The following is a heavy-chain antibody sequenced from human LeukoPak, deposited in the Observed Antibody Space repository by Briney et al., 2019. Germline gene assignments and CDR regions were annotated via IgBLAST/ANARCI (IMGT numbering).Heavy chain of an antibody. J-gene: IGHJ5*02. Sequence: PSETLSLTCTVSGGSISSGSYYWGWIRQPPGKGLEWIGSIYYRGSTYYNPSLKSRVTISVDTSKNQFSLKLSSVTAADTAVYYCARERMIYCSGGSCYVSRWFDPWGQGTLVTVSS. CDR2: IYYRGST. V-gene: IGHV4-39*07. CDR1: GGSISSGSYY. CDR3: ARERMIYCSGGSCYVSRWFDP. D-gene: IGHD2-15*01.